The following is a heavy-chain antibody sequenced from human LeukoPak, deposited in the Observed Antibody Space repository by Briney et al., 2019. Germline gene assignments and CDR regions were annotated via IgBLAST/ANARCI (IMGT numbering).Heavy chain of an antibody. V-gene: IGHV3-74*01. CDR2: INSDGSST. CDR3: ARDIVVVPPRFDP. D-gene: IGHD2-2*01. Sequence: GGSLRLSCAASGFTFSSYWMHWVRHAPGKGLAWVSRINSDGSSTSYADSVKGRFTISRDNAKNTLYLQMNSLRAEDTAVYYCARDIVVVPPRFDPWGQGTLVTVSS. CDR1: GFTFSSYW. J-gene: IGHJ5*02.